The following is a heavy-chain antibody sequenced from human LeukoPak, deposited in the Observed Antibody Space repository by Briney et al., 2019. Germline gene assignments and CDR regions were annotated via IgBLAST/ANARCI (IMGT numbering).Heavy chain of an antibody. D-gene: IGHD3-22*01. CDR3: AKTDGYDSSGYSRPGSFDY. Sequence: GGSLRLSCATSGFTFNNYNMNWVRQAPGRALEWVSSITSSGTYIFYADSVKGRFTISRDNAKNTLYLQMNSLRAEDTAVYYCAKTDGYDSSGYSRPGSFDYWGQGTLVTVSS. CDR2: ITSSGTYI. CDR1: GFTFNNYN. J-gene: IGHJ4*02. V-gene: IGHV3-21*01.